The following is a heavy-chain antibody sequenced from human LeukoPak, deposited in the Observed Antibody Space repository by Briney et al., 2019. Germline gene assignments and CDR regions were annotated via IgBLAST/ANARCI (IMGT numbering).Heavy chain of an antibody. D-gene: IGHD3-22*01. J-gene: IGHJ4*02. CDR1: GCTFSDYA. CDR2: ESWHSGSI. CDR3: AKDITSYYYDSSGSLCDY. V-gene: IGHV3-9*01. Sequence: GGSLRLTCAVSGCTFSDYAMQWVLHAPGGGLVGWSGESWHSGSIGYADSVKGRFTISGDNAKNSLYLQMNSLRAEDTALYYCAKDITSYYYDSSGSLCDYWGQGTLVTVSS.